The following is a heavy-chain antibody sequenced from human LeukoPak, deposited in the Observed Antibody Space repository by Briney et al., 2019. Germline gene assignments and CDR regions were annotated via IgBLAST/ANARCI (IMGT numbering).Heavy chain of an antibody. CDR2: IRSKANSYAT. J-gene: IGHJ4*02. D-gene: IGHD3-9*01. Sequence: PGGSLKLSCAASGFTFSGSAMHWVRQASGKGLEWVGRIRSKANSYATAYAASVKGRFTISRDNAKNSLYLQMNSLRAEDTAVYYCARDGGYYEILTGYELDYWGQGTLVTVSS. V-gene: IGHV3-73*01. CDR3: ARDGGYYEILTGYELDY. CDR1: GFTFSGSA.